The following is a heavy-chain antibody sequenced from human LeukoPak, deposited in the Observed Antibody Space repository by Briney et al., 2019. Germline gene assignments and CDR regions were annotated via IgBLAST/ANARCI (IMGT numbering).Heavy chain of an antibody. CDR3: ARDSGDYVDY. Sequence: HAGGSLRLSCAASGFTFSSSAMSWVRQVPGKGLEWVSGISASGGSTYYADSVRGRFTISRDNSKNTLYVQMNSLRAEDTAVYYCARDSGDYVDYWGQGTLVTVSS. V-gene: IGHV3-23*01. CDR1: GFTFSSSA. J-gene: IGHJ4*02. CDR2: ISASGGST.